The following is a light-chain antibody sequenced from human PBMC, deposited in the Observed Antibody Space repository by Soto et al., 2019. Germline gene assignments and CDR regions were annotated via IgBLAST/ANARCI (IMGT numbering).Light chain of an antibody. V-gene: IGLV2-14*01. CDR2: DVT. CDR3: SSHSNITPYV. J-gene: IGLJ1*01. Sequence: QSALTQPASVSGSPGQSITISCTGTSRDVGAYNYVSWYQQHPGKAPKLMVYDVTNRPSGVSDRFSGSKSGNTASLTISGLQAEDEADYFCSSHSNITPYVFGTGTKLTVL. CDR1: SRDVGAYNY.